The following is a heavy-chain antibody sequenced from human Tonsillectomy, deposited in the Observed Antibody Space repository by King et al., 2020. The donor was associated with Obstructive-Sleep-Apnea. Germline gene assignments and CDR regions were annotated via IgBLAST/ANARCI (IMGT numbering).Heavy chain of an antibody. V-gene: IGHV3-13*01. CDR3: ARERNYYYGMDV. CDR2: IGTAGDT. Sequence: VKLVESGGGLVQPGGSLRLSCAASGFTFSSYDMHWVRQATGKGLEWVSAIGTAGDTYYPGSVKGRFTISRENAKNSLYLQMNSLRAGDTAVYYCARERNYYYGMDVWGQGTTVTVSS. J-gene: IGHJ6*02. CDR1: GFTFSSYD.